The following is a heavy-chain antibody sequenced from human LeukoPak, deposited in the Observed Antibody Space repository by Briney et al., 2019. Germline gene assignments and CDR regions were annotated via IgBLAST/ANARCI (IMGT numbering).Heavy chain of an antibody. Sequence: GGSLRLSCAASGFTFSSYGMHWVRQAPGKGLEWVAVISYDGSNKYYADSVKGRFTISRDNSKNTLYLQMGSLRAEDMAVYYCTREPRSWFFDYWGQGTLVTVSS. D-gene: IGHD6-13*01. CDR1: GFTFSSYG. CDR3: TREPRSWFFDY. V-gene: IGHV3-30*03. CDR2: ISYDGSNK. J-gene: IGHJ4*02.